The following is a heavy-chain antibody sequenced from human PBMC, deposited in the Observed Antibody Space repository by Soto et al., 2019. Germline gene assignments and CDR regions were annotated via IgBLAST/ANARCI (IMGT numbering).Heavy chain of an antibody. D-gene: IGHD6-25*01. CDR1: GFTFSSYG. V-gene: IGHV3-33*01. J-gene: IGHJ4*02. CDR3: ARDSVSAAGPFDY. Sequence: QVQLVESGGGVVQPGRSLRLSCAASGFTFSSYGMHWVRQAPGKGLEWVAVIWYDGSNKYYADSVKGRFTISRDNYKNTLYMQMNSLRAEDTAVYYCARDSVSAAGPFDYWGQGTLVTVSS. CDR2: IWYDGSNK.